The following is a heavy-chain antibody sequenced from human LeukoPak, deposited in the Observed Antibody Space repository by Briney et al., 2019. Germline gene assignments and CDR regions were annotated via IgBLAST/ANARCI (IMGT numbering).Heavy chain of an antibody. CDR1: GGSISSSNYY. D-gene: IGHD1-26*01. CDR3: ARDVPRGGSLTGGAFDI. CDR2: IYYSGST. J-gene: IGHJ3*02. Sequence: KPSETLSLTCTVSGGSISSSNYYWGWIRQPPGKGLEWIGSIYYSGSTYYNPSLKSRVTISVDTSKNQFSLKLSSVTAADTAVYYCARDVPRGGSLTGGAFDIWGQGTMVTVSS. V-gene: IGHV4-39*07.